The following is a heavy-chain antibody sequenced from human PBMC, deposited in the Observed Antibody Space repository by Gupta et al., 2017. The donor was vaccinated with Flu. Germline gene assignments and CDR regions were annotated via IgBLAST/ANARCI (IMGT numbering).Heavy chain of an antibody. V-gene: IGHV4-4*07. J-gene: IGHJ3*01. Sequence: QVHLQESGPGLVKPSATLSLTCVVSGDSLTNHYFTWVRQFDGKRLEWIGRIYHNGRVNYNPSLKSRCTMTVDTSRNHISLKMTSMSVADTAMYFCARGPAYGDVWGQGIMVTVSS. CDR3: ARGPAYGDV. D-gene: IGHD2-21*01. CDR2: IYHNGRV. CDR1: GDSLTNHY.